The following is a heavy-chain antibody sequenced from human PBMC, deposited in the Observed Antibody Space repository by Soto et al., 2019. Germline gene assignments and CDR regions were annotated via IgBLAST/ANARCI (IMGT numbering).Heavy chain of an antibody. CDR2: AYFSGGNT. V-gene: IGHV4-39*01. J-gene: IGHJ4*02. D-gene: IGHD6-25*01. Sequence: SETLSLTCSVSGDSMRGYHYYWGWIRQAPGKGLEWIGSAYFSGGNTYYNPSLKSRASISVDTSKNEFFPRLTSLTDPDTAVYLREYGSSSAWIDYSGQGTLGT. CDR1: GDSMRGYHYY. CDR3: EYGSSSAWIDY.